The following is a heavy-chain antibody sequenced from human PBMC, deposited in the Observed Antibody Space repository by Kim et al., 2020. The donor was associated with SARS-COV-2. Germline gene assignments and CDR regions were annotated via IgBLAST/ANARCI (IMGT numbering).Heavy chain of an antibody. J-gene: IGHJ6*02. CDR3: ARDGSSSGPVYYYYYGMDV. CDR2: IWYDGSNK. V-gene: IGHV3-33*01. D-gene: IGHD6-6*01. Sequence: GGSLRLSCAASGFTFSSYGMHWVRQAPGKGLEWVAVIWYDGSNKYYADSVKGRFTISRDNSKNTLYLQMNSLRAEDTAVYYCARDGSSSGPVYYYYYGMDVWGQGTTVTVSS. CDR1: GFTFSSYG.